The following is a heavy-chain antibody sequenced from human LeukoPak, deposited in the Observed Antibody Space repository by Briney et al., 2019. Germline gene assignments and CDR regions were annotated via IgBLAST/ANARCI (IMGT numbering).Heavy chain of an antibody. V-gene: IGHV1-2*02. CDR2: INPNSGGT. CDR3: ARVFTYYYDSSGSD. J-gene: IGHJ4*02. D-gene: IGHD3-22*01. CDR1: GYTFTGYY. Sequence: ASVKVSCKASGYTFTGYYMHWVRQAPRQGLEWMGWINPNSGGTNYAQKFQGRVTMTRDTSISTAYMELSRLRSDDTAVYYCARVFTYYYDSSGSDWGQGTLVTVSS.